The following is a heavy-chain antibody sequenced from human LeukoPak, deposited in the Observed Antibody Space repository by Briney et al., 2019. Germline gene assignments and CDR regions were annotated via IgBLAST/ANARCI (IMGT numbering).Heavy chain of an antibody. CDR1: GYSFTNYW. D-gene: IGHD3-3*01. Sequence: GESLKTSCKGSGYSFTNYWIAWVRQMSGRGLEWMGSIYPHDSDIRYSPSFEGQVTISADKSITTAYLQWNSLQASATALYYCARHFSLVSESDYWGQGTLVTVSS. J-gene: IGHJ4*02. V-gene: IGHV5-51*01. CDR3: ARHFSLVSESDY. CDR2: IYPHDSDI.